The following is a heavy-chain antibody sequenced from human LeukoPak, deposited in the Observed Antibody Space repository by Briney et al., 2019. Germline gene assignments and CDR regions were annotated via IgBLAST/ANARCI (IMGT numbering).Heavy chain of an antibody. CDR2: IYYSGST. D-gene: IGHD3-10*01. CDR1: GGSISSYY. Sequence: SETLSLTCTVSGGSISSYYWSWIRQPPGKGLEWIGYIYYSGSTNYNPSLKSRVTISVDTSKNQFSLKLSSVTAADTAVYYCTKGRGIWGQGTLVTVSS. CDR3: TKGRGI. J-gene: IGHJ4*02. V-gene: IGHV4-59*01.